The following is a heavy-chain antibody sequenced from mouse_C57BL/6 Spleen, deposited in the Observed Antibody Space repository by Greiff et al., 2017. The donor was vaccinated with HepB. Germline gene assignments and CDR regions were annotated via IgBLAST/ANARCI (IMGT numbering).Heavy chain of an antibody. V-gene: IGHV1-22*01. Sequence: EVQLQQSGPELVKPGASVKMSCKASGYTFTDYNMHWVKQSHGKSLEWIGYINPNNGGTSYNQKFKGKATLTVNKSSSTAYMELRSLTSEDSAVYYCAREGALWPYYFDYWGQGTTLTVSS. D-gene: IGHD1-1*02. CDR3: AREGALWPYYFDY. J-gene: IGHJ2*01. CDR2: INPNNGGT. CDR1: GYTFTDYN.